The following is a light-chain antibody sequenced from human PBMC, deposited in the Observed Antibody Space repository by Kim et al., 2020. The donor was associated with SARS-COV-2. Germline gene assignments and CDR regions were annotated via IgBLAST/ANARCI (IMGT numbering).Light chain of an antibody. CDR1: SSDVGYYNY. CDR2: EVS. V-gene: IGLV2-8*01. Sequence: GTSVTISCTGSSSDVGYYNYVSWYQQHPGKAPKLMIYEVSKRPSGVPDRFSGSKSGNTASLTVSGLQAEDEADYYCSSYAGSNSVVFGGGTQLTVL. CDR3: SSYAGSNSVV. J-gene: IGLJ2*01.